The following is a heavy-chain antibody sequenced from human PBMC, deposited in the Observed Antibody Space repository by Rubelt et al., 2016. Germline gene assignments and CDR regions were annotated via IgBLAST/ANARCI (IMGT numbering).Heavy chain of an antibody. Sequence: QVQLQQWGAGLLKPSETLSLTCAVYGGSFSGYYWSWVRQPPGKGLEWIGEIIHSGSTNYNPSLKSRVTISVDTSKSQFSLKLSSVTAADTAVYYCAGRGLWFGELLWEDYWGQGTLVTVSS. CDR3: AGRGLWFGELLWEDY. J-gene: IGHJ4*02. D-gene: IGHD3-10*01. V-gene: IGHV4-34*12. CDR2: IIHSGST. CDR1: GGSFSGYY.